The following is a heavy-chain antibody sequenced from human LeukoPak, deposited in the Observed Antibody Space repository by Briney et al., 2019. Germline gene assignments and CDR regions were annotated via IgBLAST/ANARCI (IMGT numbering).Heavy chain of an antibody. D-gene: IGHD2-15*01. CDR1: GYTFISYC. CDR2: IYPDDSDT. V-gene: IGHV5-51*01. J-gene: IGHJ4*02. CDR3: ARSGRLGYCSGGSCFRWDY. Sequence: GESLKISCKASGYTFISYCIVWWRQMPGKGLELVGIIYPDDSDTRYGPSFQGQVTISVDKSIDTAYLQWSSLKDSDTAMYYCARSGRLGYCSGGSCFRWDYWGQGTMVTVSS.